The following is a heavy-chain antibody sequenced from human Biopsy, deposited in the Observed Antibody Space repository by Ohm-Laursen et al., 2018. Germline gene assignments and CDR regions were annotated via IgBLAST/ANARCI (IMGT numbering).Heavy chain of an antibody. CDR2: IYFTGST. Sequence: PSETLSLTCTVSGGSIINNYWSWIRQPPGKGLEWIGYIYFTGSTNYNPSLKSRVTISVDTSKNQFSLRLSSVTAADTAVYYCARTPRDSFWSGSYKRGLWFDPWGQGTLVTVSS. D-gene: IGHD3-3*01. J-gene: IGHJ5*02. V-gene: IGHV4-59*01. CDR3: ARTPRDSFWSGSYKRGLWFDP. CDR1: GGSIINNY.